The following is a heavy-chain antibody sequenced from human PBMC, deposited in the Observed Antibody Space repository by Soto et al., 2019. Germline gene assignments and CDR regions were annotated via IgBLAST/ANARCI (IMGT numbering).Heavy chain of an antibody. CDR3: AREECSGGSCYSSSYYYAMDV. Sequence: GGSLRLSCAASGFTFSSYATHWVRQAPGKGLEWVAVISYDGNDKYYAESVKGRFTISRDNSKKTLYLQMNSLRAEDTAVHYWAREECSGGSCYSSSYYYAMDVWGQGTTVTVS. CDR1: GFTFSSYA. D-gene: IGHD2-15*01. V-gene: IGHV3-30-3*01. CDR2: ISYDGNDK. J-gene: IGHJ6*02.